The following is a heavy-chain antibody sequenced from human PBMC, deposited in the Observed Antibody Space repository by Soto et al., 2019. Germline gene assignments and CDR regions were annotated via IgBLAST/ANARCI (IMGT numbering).Heavy chain of an antibody. CDR2: ISTAVGAT. V-gene: IGHV3-23*01. J-gene: IGHJ4*02. Sequence: PGGSLRLSCAASKFTFSTYAMTWVRQAPGKGLEWVSAISTAVGATYYADSVKGRFTISRDDSNNTLYLQMNSLRAEDTAVYYCAKDRTAAARDFDYWGQGTPVTVSS. CDR1: KFTFSTYA. D-gene: IGHD6-13*01. CDR3: AKDRTAAARDFDY.